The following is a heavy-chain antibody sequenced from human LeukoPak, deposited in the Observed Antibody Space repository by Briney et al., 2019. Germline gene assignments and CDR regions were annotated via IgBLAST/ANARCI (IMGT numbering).Heavy chain of an antibody. D-gene: IGHD2-2*01. Sequence: SETLSLTCAVYGGSFSGYYWSWIRQPPGKGLEWIGEINHSGSTNYNPSLESRVTISVDTSKNQFSLKLSSVTAADTAVYYCATEGVLGYCSSTSCPDAFDIWGQGTMVTVSS. V-gene: IGHV4-34*01. CDR3: ATEGVLGYCSSTSCPDAFDI. J-gene: IGHJ3*02. CDR2: INHSGST. CDR1: GGSFSGYY.